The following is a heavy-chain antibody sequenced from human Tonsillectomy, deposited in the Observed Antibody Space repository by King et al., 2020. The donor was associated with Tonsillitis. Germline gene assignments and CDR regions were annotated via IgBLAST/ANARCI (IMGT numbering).Heavy chain of an antibody. CDR1: GYTFTSYA. V-gene: IGHV7-4-1*02. CDR3: ARPCYDYVWGTYRALYGMDV. D-gene: IGHD3-16*02. Sequence: VQLVESGSELKRPGASVKVSCKASGYTFTSYAMHWLRQAPGQGLEWMGWINTNTGNPTYAQCFTGRFVFSLDTSVSTAYLQISSLKAEDTAVYYCARPCYDYVWGTYRALYGMDVWGQGTTVIVSS. CDR2: INTNTGNP. J-gene: IGHJ6*02.